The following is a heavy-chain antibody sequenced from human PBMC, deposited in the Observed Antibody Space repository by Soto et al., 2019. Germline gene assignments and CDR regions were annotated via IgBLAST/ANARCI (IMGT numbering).Heavy chain of an antibody. Sequence: LSLTCAVYGGSFSGYYWSWIRQPPGKGLEWIGEINHSGSTNYNPSLKSRVTISVDTSKNQFSLKLSSVTAADTAVYYCASLNEDFDYWGQGTLVTVSS. CDR3: ASLNEDFDY. CDR1: GGSFSGYY. V-gene: IGHV4-34*01. CDR2: INHSGST. D-gene: IGHD1-1*01. J-gene: IGHJ4*02.